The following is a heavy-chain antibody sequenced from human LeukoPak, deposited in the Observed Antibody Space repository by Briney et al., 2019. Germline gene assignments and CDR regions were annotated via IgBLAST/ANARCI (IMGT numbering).Heavy chain of an antibody. J-gene: IGHJ4*02. D-gene: IGHD3-22*01. CDR3: ATGNYYDSSAYSYFDY. CDR1: GFTFSSYG. CDR2: IRYDGSNK. Sequence: PGGSLRLSCAASGFTFSSYGMHWVRQAPGKGLEWVAFIRYDGSNKYYADSVKGRFTISRDNSKNTLYLQMNSLRAEDTAVYYCATGNYYDSSAYSYFDYWGQGTLVTVSS. V-gene: IGHV3-30*02.